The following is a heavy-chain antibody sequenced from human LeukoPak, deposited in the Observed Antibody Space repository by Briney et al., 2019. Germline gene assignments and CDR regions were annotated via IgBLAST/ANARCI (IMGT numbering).Heavy chain of an antibody. J-gene: IGHJ6*02. CDR3: AKASVYCSGGSCADYYYYGMDV. D-gene: IGHD2-15*01. CDR2: ISGSGGST. V-gene: IGHV3-23*01. CDR1: GLTFSSYA. Sequence: GGSLRLSCAASGLTFSSYAMSWVRQAPGKGLEWVSAISGSGGSTYYADSVKGWFTISRDNSKNTLYLQMNSLRAEDTAVYYCAKASVYCSGGSCADYYYYGMDVWGQGTTVTVSS.